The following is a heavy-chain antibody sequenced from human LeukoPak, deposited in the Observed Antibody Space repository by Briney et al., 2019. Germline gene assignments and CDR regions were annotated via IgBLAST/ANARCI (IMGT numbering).Heavy chain of an antibody. D-gene: IGHD3-22*01. CDR2: ISSSNSYI. CDR1: GFTFSSYS. V-gene: IGHV3-21*05. Sequence: PGGSLRLSCAASGFTFSSYSMNWVRQAPGNGLEWVSYISSSNSYIYYADSVKGRFTISRDNAKNSLYLQMNSLRAEDTAVYYCARAGGRWYYYDSSGYRASTETYYFDYWGQGTLVTVSS. J-gene: IGHJ4*02. CDR3: ARAGGRWYYYDSSGYRASTETYYFDY.